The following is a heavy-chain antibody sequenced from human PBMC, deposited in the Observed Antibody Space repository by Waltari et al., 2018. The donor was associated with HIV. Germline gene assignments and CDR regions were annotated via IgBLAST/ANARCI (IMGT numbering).Heavy chain of an antibody. CDR1: GFTLRTSD. Sequence: QLQLVEPGGGVVQHGRTWRHLCAASGFTLRTSDMTWDCQATGKGLEWVEVISYDGSNKHYADSVMGRFTISRDNSKNTLYLQMNSLRAEDTAMYYCAWASDYVWGSYRHTSFDYWGQGTLVTVSS. D-gene: IGHD3-16*02. J-gene: IGHJ4*02. CDR3: AWASDYVWGSYRHTSFDY. CDR2: ISYDGSNK. V-gene: IGHV3-30*03.